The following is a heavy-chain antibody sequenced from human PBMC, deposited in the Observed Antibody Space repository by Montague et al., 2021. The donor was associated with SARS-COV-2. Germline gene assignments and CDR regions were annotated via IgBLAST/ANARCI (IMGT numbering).Heavy chain of an antibody. CDR2: IYYSGST. CDR3: ARTSVVVSAASRYFDL. Sequence: SETLSLTCTVDGGSTSSYYWSWIRQPLGKGLEWIGCIYYSGSTNYNPSLKSRVTISVDTSKTQFSLKLNSVTAADTAVYYCARTSVVVSAASRYFDLWGRGTLVTVSS. V-gene: IGHV4-59*01. D-gene: IGHD2-2*01. CDR1: GGSTSSYY. J-gene: IGHJ2*01.